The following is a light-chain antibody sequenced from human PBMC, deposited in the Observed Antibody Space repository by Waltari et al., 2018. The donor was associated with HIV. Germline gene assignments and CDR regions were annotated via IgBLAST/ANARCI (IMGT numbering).Light chain of an antibody. CDR2: LAS. Sequence: DIQPTQSPSTLSASVGDRVTITCRASQSVSSWLAWYQQKPGKAPKLLIYLASNLPSGVPSGFSVSGSGTEFTLTISSLQPDDFATYYCQQYNSYPWTFGQGTKVEIK. V-gene: IGKV1-5*03. CDR1: QSVSSW. CDR3: QQYNSYPWT. J-gene: IGKJ1*01.